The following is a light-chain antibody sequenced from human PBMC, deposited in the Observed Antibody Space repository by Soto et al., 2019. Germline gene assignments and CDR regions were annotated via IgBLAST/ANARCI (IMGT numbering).Light chain of an antibody. CDR1: SSDIGSNT. Sequence: QSVLTQPPSASGTPGQRVAISCSGSSSDIGSNTVNWYQHLPGTAPQLLMYSDNQRPSGVPDRFSGSKSGTSASLAISGLECGEGGVYYCASGDDFLKGWVFGGGPKLPAL. J-gene: IGLJ3*02. CDR3: ASGDDFLKGWV. V-gene: IGLV1-44*01. CDR2: SDN.